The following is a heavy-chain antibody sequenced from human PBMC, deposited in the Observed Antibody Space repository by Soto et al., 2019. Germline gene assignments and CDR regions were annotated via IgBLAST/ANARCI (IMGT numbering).Heavy chain of an antibody. Sequence: QLVESGGGLVQPGGSLRLSCAASGFTFTSYNMNWVRQAPGKGLEWVSYISTNSKTIYYADSVRGQFTISRDNTENTRYQQMDSPTAEDTTLYYCARSFELSSGSGTNVAKGFDFWGQGTLVTVSS. J-gene: IGHJ4*01. CDR2: ISTNSKTI. CDR1: GFTFTSYN. CDR3: ARSFELSSGSGTNVAKGFDF. D-gene: IGHD3-10*01. V-gene: IGHV3-48*01.